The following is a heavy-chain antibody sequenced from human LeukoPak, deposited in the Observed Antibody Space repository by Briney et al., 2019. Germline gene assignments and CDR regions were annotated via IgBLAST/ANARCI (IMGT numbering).Heavy chain of an antibody. Sequence: GGSLRLSCAASGFTFSSYAMSWVRQAPGKGLEWVSAISGSGGSTYYADSVEGRFTISRDNSKNTLYLQMNSLRAEDTAVYYCAKAAAGVRGVIIVRFDYWGQGTLVTVSS. CDR3: AKAAAGVRGVIIVRFDY. D-gene: IGHD3-10*01. J-gene: IGHJ4*02. CDR2: ISGSGGST. CDR1: GFTFSSYA. V-gene: IGHV3-23*01.